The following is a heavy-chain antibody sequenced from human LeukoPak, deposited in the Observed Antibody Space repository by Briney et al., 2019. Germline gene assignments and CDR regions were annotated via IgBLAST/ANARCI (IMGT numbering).Heavy chain of an antibody. CDR1: GYIFTTYF. Sequence: ASVKVSCKASGYIFTTYFIHWVRQAPGQGLEWMGWINPNNGDTNYVQEFQGRVTMTRDTSISTAYMELTRLRSDDTAVYYCARGGGYDILTGYQDYWGQGTLVTVSS. J-gene: IGHJ4*02. CDR3: ARGGGYDILTGYQDY. D-gene: IGHD3-9*01. CDR2: INPNNGDT. V-gene: IGHV1-2*02.